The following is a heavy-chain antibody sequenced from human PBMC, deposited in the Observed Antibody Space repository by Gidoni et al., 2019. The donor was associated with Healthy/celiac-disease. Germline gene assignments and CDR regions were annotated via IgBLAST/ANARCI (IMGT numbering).Heavy chain of an antibody. CDR1: GFTVSSNY. D-gene: IGHD2-8*01. J-gene: IGHJ3*02. Sequence: EVQLVETGGGLIQPGGSLRLSCAASGFTVSSNYMSWVRQAPGKGLEWVSVIYSGGSTYYADSVKGRFTISRDNSKNTLYLQMNSLRAEDTAVYYCAREAHMGVNDAFDIWGQGTMVTVSS. CDR2: IYSGGST. CDR3: AREAHMGVNDAFDI. V-gene: IGHV3-53*02.